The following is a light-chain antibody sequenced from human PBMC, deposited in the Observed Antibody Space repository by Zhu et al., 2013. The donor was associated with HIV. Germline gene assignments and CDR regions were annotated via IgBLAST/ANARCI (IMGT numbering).Light chain of an antibody. CDR2: DAS. CDR1: ESVGNY. V-gene: IGKV3-11*01. CDR3: QQYDSSSLT. J-gene: IGKJ4*01. Sequence: EIVLTQSPATLSLSPGEGATLSCRASESVGNYLAWYQHKPGQAPRLLIYDASSRATGIPARFSGSGSGTDFTLTISSLEPEDFAVYYCQQYDSSSLTFGGGTTVEI.